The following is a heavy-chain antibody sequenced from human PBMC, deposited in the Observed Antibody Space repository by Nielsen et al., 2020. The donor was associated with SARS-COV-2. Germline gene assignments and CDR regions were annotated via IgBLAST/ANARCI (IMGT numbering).Heavy chain of an antibody. Sequence: GSLRLSCAASGFTFSNAWMSWVRQAPGKGLEWVGRIKSKTDGWTTDYAAPVKGRFTISRDDSKNTLYLQMNSLKTEDTAVYYCTTTTYYYDSSGYTPTWGQGTLVTVSS. D-gene: IGHD3-22*01. J-gene: IGHJ4*02. CDR3: TTTTYYYDSSGYTPT. V-gene: IGHV3-15*01. CDR1: GFTFSNAW. CDR2: IKSKTDGWTT.